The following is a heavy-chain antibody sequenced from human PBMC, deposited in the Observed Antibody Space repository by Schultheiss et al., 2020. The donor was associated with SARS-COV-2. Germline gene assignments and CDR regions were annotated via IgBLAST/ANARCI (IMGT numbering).Heavy chain of an antibody. V-gene: IGHV5-51*01. CDR2: IYPGDSDT. J-gene: IGHJ5*02. Sequence: GESLKISCKASGYTFTSYWIGWVRQMPGKGLEWMGIIYPGDSDTRYSPSFQGQVTISADKSISTAYLQWSSLKASDTAMYYCARRADVYFWSGYHTRWFDPWGQGTLVTVSS. CDR3: ARRADVYFWSGYHTRWFDP. D-gene: IGHD3-3*01. CDR1: GYTFTSYW.